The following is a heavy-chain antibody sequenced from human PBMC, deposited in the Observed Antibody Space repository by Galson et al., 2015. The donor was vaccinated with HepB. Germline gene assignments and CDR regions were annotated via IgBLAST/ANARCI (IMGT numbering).Heavy chain of an antibody. J-gene: IGHJ4*02. CDR2: ISAHNGNT. CDR3: AREGLRGYYDSTGYFPFDY. V-gene: IGHV1-18*04. D-gene: IGHD3-22*01. CDR1: GYTFTSYG. Sequence: SVKVSCKASGYTFTSYGISWVRQAPGQGLEWMGWISAHNGNTNFTQNLQGRVTMTTDTSTSTAYMELRSLRSDDTAVYYCAREGLRGYYDSTGYFPFDYWVQGSLVTVSS.